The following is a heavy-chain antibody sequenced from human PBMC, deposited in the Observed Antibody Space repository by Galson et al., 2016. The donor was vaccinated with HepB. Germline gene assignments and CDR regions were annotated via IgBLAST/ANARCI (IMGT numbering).Heavy chain of an antibody. CDR2: ISSTGRYI. V-gene: IGHV3-21*06. Sequence: SLRLSCAASGFTFSSYTMNWVRQAPGKGLEWVSSISSTGRYIYYAESLKGRFTISRDNAKNSLDLQMNNLRAEDTAVYYCASGPGYRPHYGMDVWGHGTTVTVSS. CDR1: GFTFSSYT. CDR3: ASGPGYRPHYGMDV. J-gene: IGHJ6*02. D-gene: IGHD5-12*01.